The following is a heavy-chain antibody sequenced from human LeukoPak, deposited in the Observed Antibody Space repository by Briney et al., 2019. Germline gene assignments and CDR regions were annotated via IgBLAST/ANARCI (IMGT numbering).Heavy chain of an antibody. V-gene: IGHV3-30*02. Sequence: GGSLRLSCAASGFTFSSYGMHWVRQAPGKGLEWVAFIRYDGSNKYYADSVKGRFTISRDNSKNTLYLQMNSLRAEDTAVYYCAKVAFAITMVRGVTFDYWGQGTLVTVSS. CDR1: GFTFSSYG. CDR2: IRYDGSNK. J-gene: IGHJ4*02. D-gene: IGHD3-10*01. CDR3: AKVAFAITMVRGVTFDY.